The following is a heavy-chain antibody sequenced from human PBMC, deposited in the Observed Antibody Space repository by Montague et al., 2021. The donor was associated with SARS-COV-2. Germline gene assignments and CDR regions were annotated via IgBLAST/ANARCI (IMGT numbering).Heavy chain of an antibody. J-gene: IGHJ6*03. Sequence: SETLSLTSAVHGGSFSTYSWNWIRQPPGKGLEWIGEIHHGGSTNYNPSPKSRVTISADTSKNQFSLKLTSVAAADTAVYYCARLGDGVVPSPILGVGPYYSYYYMDVWGKGTTVTVSS. CDR3: ARLGDGVVPSPILGVGPYYSYYYMDV. D-gene: IGHD3-10*01. V-gene: IGHV4-34*01. CDR1: GGSFSTYS. CDR2: IHHGGST.